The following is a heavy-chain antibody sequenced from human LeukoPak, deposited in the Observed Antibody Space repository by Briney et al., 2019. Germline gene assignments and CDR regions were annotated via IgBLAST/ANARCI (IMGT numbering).Heavy chain of an antibody. V-gene: IGHV4-61*02. CDR1: RGPISSGSYY. CDR3: ARGSHDYDSSGYKDY. CDR2: IYTSGST. Sequence: SETLSLTCTEPRGPISSGSYYWSWIRQPAGKGLEWIGRIYTSGSTNYNPPLKSRVTISVDSSKNHFSLKLSSVTAADAAVYYCARGSHDYDSSGYKDYWGQGTLVTVSS. D-gene: IGHD3-22*01. J-gene: IGHJ4*02.